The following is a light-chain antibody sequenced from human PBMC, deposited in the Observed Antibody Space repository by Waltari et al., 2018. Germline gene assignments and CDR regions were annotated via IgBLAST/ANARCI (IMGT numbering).Light chain of an antibody. CDR2: GAS. Sequence: DIQMTQSPPSLSASVGDRGTITCRATQSIRTSLNWYQQKPGKAPNLLIYGASSLERGVPSRFSGSGSGTDFTLTISSLHPEDFATYYCQQSYTTPFTFGPGTKVDLK. CDR1: QSIRTS. J-gene: IGKJ3*01. V-gene: IGKV1-39*01. CDR3: QQSYTTPFT.